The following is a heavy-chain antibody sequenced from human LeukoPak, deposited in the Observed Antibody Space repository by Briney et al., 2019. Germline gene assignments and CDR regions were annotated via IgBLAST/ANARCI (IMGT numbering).Heavy chain of an antibody. V-gene: IGHV3-23*01. J-gene: IGHJ6*02. D-gene: IGHD3-22*01. Sequence: GGSLRLSCAASGFTFSSYAVSWVRQAPGKGLEWVSAISGSGGSTYYADSVKGRFTISRDNSKNTLYLQMNSLRAEDTAVYYCAKKGQYYYDSSRERYYYYGMDVWGQGTTVTVSS. CDR1: GFTFSSYA. CDR2: ISGSGGST. CDR3: AKKGQYYYDSSRERYYYYGMDV.